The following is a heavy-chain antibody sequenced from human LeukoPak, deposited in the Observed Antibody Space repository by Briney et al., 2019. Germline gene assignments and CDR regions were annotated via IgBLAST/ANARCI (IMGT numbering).Heavy chain of an antibody. J-gene: IGHJ4*02. CDR3: ARDGGSH. V-gene: IGHV3-30*04. CDR1: GFTFSTYA. D-gene: IGHD3-16*01. Sequence: GGSLRLSCAASGFTFSTYAMHWVRQSPGKGLEWEAEISYDGDNKYYADSVKGRFTISRDNSKNTLYLQMNSLRVEDSALYYCARDGGSHWGQGTLVTVSS. CDR2: ISYDGDNK.